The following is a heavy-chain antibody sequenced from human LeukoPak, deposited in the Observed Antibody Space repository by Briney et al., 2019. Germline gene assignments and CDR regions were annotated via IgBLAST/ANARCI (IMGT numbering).Heavy chain of an antibody. CDR1: GFTASSNY. V-gene: IGHV3-66*01. Sequence: GGSLRLSCAASGFTASSNYMSWVRQTPEKGLEWVSLLYPGGTTYYADSVRGRFTISKDNSKNTIYLQMNSLRAEDTAVYYCARGESGKYYYDTRGGYWGQGTLVTVSS. CDR2: LYPGGTT. D-gene: IGHD3-22*01. CDR3: ARGESGKYYYDTRGGY. J-gene: IGHJ4*02.